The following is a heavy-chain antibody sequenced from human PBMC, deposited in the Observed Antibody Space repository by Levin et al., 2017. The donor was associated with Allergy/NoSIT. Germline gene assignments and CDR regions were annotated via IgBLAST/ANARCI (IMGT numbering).Heavy chain of an antibody. V-gene: IGHV1-69*10. CDR3: AREIEAATYFDF. Sequence: RASVKVSCKASRGTFSSYTFVWVRLAPGQGLEWMGGIIPSPGITNYAQKFQGRVTITADKSTSTAYMELSSLRSEDTAVYYCAREIEAATYFDFWGQGTLVTVSS. J-gene: IGHJ4*02. CDR1: RGTFSSYT. CDR2: IIPSPGIT. D-gene: IGHD2-15*01.